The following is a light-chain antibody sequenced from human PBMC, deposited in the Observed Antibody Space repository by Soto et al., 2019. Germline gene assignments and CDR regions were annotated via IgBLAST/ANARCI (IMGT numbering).Light chain of an antibody. J-gene: IGKJ1*01. CDR1: QSISNW. CDR3: QQYNTNSWT. Sequence: DIQMTQSPSTLSASVGDRVIITCRASQSISNWLAWYQQKPGKAPKLLIYDASSLESGVPSRFSGSGSGTEFTLTISSLQPDDVVTYYCQQYNTNSWTFGQGTKVEIK. V-gene: IGKV1-5*01. CDR2: DAS.